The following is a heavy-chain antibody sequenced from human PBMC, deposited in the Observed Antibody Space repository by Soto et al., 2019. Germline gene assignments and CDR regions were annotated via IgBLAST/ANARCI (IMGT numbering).Heavy chain of an antibody. CDR2: VYSGGST. V-gene: IGHV3-66*04. J-gene: IGHJ4*02. CDR1: GFTVSSNY. CDR3: AGHSHKDY. Sequence: EVQLVESGGGLVQPGGSLRLSCAAYGFTVSSNYVSWVRQAPGKGLEWVSVVYSGGSTYYADSVKGRFTSSRDNSKNTLYLQMNSLRAEDTAVYYCAGHSHKDYWGQGTLVTVSS.